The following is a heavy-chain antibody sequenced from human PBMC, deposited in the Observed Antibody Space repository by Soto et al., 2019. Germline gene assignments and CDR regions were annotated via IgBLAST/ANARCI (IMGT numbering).Heavy chain of an antibody. CDR3: ARRGVVVAATEFDY. CDR2: IYYSGST. Sequence: QVQLQESGPGLVKPSETLSLTCTVSGGSVSSGNYYWSWIRQPPGKGLEWIGHIYYSGSTNYNPSLKSRVTMSVDTSKNQFSLKLTSVSAADTAVYYCARRGVVVAATEFDYWGQGTLVTVSS. J-gene: IGHJ4*02. V-gene: IGHV4-61*01. CDR1: GGSVSSGNYY. D-gene: IGHD2-15*01.